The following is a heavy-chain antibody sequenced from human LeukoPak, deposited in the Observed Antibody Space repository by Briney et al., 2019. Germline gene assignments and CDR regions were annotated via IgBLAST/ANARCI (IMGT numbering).Heavy chain of an antibody. D-gene: IGHD1-26*01. V-gene: IGHV3-7*03. CDR2: MRQDGGEK. J-gene: IGHJ4*02. CDR1: GFTVSSNH. Sequence: GGSLRLSCAVSGFTVSSNHMSWVRQAPGKGLEWVANMRQDGGEKYYVDSVKGRFTISRDNAKNSLYLQMNSLRAEDTAVYYCARDKQGVGPTHLDYWGQGTLVTVSS. CDR3: ARDKQGVGPTHLDY.